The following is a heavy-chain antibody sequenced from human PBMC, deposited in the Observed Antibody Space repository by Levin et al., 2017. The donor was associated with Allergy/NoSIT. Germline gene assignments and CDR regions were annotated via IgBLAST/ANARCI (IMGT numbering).Heavy chain of an antibody. Sequence: SSQTLSLTCAVYGGSFSGYYWSWIRQPPGKGLEWIGEINHSGSTNYNPSLKSRVTISVDTSKNQFSLKLSSVTAADTAVYYCARGNMVRGGSNYYYYYGMDVWGQGTTVTVSS. CDR3: ARGNMVRGGSNYYYYYGMDV. J-gene: IGHJ6*02. V-gene: IGHV4-34*01. CDR1: GGSFSGYY. D-gene: IGHD3-10*01. CDR2: INHSGST.